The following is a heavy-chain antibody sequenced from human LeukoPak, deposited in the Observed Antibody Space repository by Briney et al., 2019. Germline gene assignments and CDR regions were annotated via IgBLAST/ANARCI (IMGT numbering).Heavy chain of an antibody. V-gene: IGHV3-30-3*01. D-gene: IGHD3-9*01. CDR3: ARDHYDILTGYHPFDY. CDR2: ISYDGSNK. J-gene: IGHJ4*02. CDR1: GFTFGSYT. Sequence: GGSLRLSCAASGFTFGSYTIHWVRQAPGKGLEWVAVISYDGSNKYYADSVKGRFTISRDNAKNSLYLQMNSLRAEDTAVYYCARDHYDILTGYHPFDYWGQGTLVTVSS.